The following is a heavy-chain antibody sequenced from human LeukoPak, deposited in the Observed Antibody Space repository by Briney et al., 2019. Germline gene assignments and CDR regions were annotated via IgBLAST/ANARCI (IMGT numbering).Heavy chain of an antibody. CDR2: ISYDGSNK. Sequence: PGRSLRLSCAASGFTFSSYAMHWVRQAPGKGLGWVAVISYDGSNKYYADSVKGRFTISRDNSKNTLYLQMNSLRAEDTAVYYCARGRYSGYDWVEGQEWLVLGSYYYYMDVWGKGTTVTVSS. CDR1: GFTFSSYA. D-gene: IGHD5-12*01. CDR3: ARGRYSGYDWVEGQEWLVLGSYYYYMDV. J-gene: IGHJ6*03. V-gene: IGHV3-30*04.